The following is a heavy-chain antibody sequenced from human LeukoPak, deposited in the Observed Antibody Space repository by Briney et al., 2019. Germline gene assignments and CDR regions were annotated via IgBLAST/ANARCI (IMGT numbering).Heavy chain of an antibody. CDR3: ARIFCSSGSCFEYFQH. V-gene: IGHV3-7*01. CDR2: IKQDGSEK. CDR1: GFTFSTYW. Sequence: HPGGPLRLSCAGSGFTFSTYWMTWVRQAPGKGLEWVANIKQDGSEKYYVDSVKGRFTISRDNAKNSLFLQMNSLRAEDTAVYYCARIFCSSGSCFEYFQHWGQGTLVTVSS. J-gene: IGHJ1*01. D-gene: IGHD2-15*01.